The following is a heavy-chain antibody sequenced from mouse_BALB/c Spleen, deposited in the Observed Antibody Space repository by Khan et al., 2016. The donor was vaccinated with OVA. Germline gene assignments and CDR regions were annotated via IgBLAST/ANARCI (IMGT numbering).Heavy chain of an antibody. CDR3: ARDRIDY. CDR1: GYTFTSSW. J-gene: IGHJ2*01. CDR2: INPTSGYT. V-gene: IGHV1-7*01. Sequence: QVRLQQSGAELAKPGASVKMSCTASGYTFTSSWMHWIKQRPGQGLEWIGYINPTSGYTEYNQKFKDKATLTAEKSSSTAYMQLSILTCDDSAVYYSARDRIDYWGQGTALTVSS.